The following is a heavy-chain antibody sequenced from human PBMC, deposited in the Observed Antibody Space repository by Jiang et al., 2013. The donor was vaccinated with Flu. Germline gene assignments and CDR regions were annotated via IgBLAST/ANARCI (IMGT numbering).Heavy chain of an antibody. D-gene: IGHD6-13*01. CDR1: GFTFSSYS. V-gene: IGHV3-21*01. J-gene: IGHJ3*02. CDR3: ARDRQQLVDAFDI. Sequence: SCAASGFTFSSYSMNWVRQAPGKGLEWVSSISSSSSYIYYADSVKGRFTISRDNAKNSLYLQMNSLRAEDTAVYYCARDRQQLVDAFDIWGQGTMVTVSS. CDR2: ISSSSSYI.